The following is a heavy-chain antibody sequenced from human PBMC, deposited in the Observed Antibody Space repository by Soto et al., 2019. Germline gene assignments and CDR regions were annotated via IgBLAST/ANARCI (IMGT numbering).Heavy chain of an antibody. V-gene: IGHV1-18*01. CDR3: TRDRLTLTTSLIFDF. CDR2: ISPYSGKT. Sequence: QVQLVQSGAEVKKPGASVKVSGKASGYTFTNYGIAWVRQAPGQGLEWMGWISPYSGKTDYRQNLQGRVTMTADTSTTTAYMELRSLRSDDTAVYYCTRDRLTLTTSLIFDFWGQGTLVTVSS. CDR1: GYTFTNYG. D-gene: IGHD3-9*01. J-gene: IGHJ4*02.